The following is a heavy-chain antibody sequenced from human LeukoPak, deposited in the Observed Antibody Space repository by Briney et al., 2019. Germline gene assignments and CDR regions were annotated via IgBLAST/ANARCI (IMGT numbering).Heavy chain of an antibody. V-gene: IGHV3-30-3*01. Sequence: GGSLRLSCAASGFTFSSYAMHWVRQAPGKGLEWVAVISYDGSNKYYADSVKGRFTISRDNSKNTLYLQMNSLRAGDTAVYYCARDARLAARPDYYGMDVWGQGTTVTVSS. D-gene: IGHD6-6*01. J-gene: IGHJ6*02. CDR1: GFTFSSYA. CDR3: ARDARLAARPDYYGMDV. CDR2: ISYDGSNK.